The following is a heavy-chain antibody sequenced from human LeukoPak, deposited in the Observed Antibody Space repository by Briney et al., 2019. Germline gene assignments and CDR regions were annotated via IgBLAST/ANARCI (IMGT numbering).Heavy chain of an antibody. V-gene: IGHV1-69*05. D-gene: IGHD1-1*01. Sequence: VASVKVSCKASGGTFSSYAISWVRQAPGQGLEWMGGIIPIFGTANYAQKFQGRVTITTDESTSTAYMELSSLRSEDTAVYYCARVFGTHYYYYMDVWGKGTTVTVSS. J-gene: IGHJ6*03. CDR1: GGTFSSYA. CDR2: IIPIFGTA. CDR3: ARVFGTHYYYYMDV.